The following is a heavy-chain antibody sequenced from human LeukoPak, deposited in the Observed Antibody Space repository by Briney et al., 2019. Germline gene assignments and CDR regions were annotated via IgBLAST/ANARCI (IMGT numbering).Heavy chain of an antibody. V-gene: IGHV1-69*04. CDR2: IIPILGIA. J-gene: IGHJ4*02. CDR1: GGTFNSYT. CDR3: ARDGYYYGSSGALDY. D-gene: IGHD3-22*01. Sequence: SVKVSCKASGGTFNSYTISWVRQAPGQGLEWMGRIIPILGIANYAQKFQGRVTITADKSTSTAYMELSSLRSEDTAVYYCARDGYYYGSSGALDYWGQGTLVTVSS.